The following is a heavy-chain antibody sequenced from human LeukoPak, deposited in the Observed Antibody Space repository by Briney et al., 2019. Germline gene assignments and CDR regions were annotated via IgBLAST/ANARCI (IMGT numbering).Heavy chain of an antibody. V-gene: IGHV3-49*04. D-gene: IGHD5-12*01. CDR1: GFTSGDYA. CDR2: IRSKAYGGTT. CDR3: TTEIVATIGGESDHHY. Sequence: GRSLRLSCTASGFTSGDYAMSWVRQAPGKGLEWVGFIRSKAYGGTTDYAAPVKGRFTISRDDSKNTLYLQMNSLKTEDTAVYYCTTEIVATIGGESDHHYWGQGTLVTVSS. J-gene: IGHJ4*02.